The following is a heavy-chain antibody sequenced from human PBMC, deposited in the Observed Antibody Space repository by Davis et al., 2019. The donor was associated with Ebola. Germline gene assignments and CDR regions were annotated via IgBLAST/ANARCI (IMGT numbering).Heavy chain of an antibody. D-gene: IGHD3-10*01. J-gene: IGHJ6*02. Sequence: PGGSLRLSCAASGFTVSSNYMSWVRQAPGKGLEWVSVTYSGGSTYYADSVKGRFTISRVNSKNTLYLQMNSLRAEDTAVYYCARIQSGHHGMDVWGQGTTVTVSS. CDR1: GFTVSSNY. CDR3: ARIQSGHHGMDV. V-gene: IGHV3-66*01. CDR2: TYSGGST.